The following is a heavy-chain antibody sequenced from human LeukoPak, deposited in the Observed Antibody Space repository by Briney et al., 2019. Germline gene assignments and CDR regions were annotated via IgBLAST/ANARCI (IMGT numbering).Heavy chain of an antibody. V-gene: IGHV1-18*01. D-gene: IGHD3-22*01. CDR1: GYTFSTYG. CDR2: ISVYNGHI. Sequence: ASVKVSRKASGYTFSTYGISWVRQAPGQGLEWMGWISVYNGHINYAQKFQGRVTMTTDTSTSTAYMELRSLRSDDTAVYYCTRGPTYESSGYYSYWGQGTLVTVSS. CDR3: TRGPTYESSGYYSY. J-gene: IGHJ4*02.